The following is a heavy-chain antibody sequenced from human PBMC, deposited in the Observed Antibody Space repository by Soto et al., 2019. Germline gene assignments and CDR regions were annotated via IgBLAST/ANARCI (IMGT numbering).Heavy chain of an antibody. V-gene: IGHV3-23*01. CDR2: IGTDGNT. CDR1: GFTFNSYA. D-gene: IGHD2-2*01. CDR3: VRKYPGTRPFDY. J-gene: IGHJ4*01. Sequence: LRLSCAASGFTFNSYAMNWVRQAPGKGLAWVSAIGTDGNTYYANSVKGRFTISRDNSRTTLYLQMNSLRIEDTALYYCVRKYPGTRPFDYWGQGTLVTVSS.